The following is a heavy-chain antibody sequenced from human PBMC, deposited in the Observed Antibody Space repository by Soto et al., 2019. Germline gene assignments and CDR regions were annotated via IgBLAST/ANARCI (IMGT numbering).Heavy chain of an antibody. CDR1: GYTFTSYG. V-gene: IGHV1-18*01. Sequence: ASVKVSCKASGYTFTSYGISWVRQAPGQGLEWMGWISAYNGNTNYAQKLQGRVTMTTDTSTSTAYMELRSLRSDDTAAYYCARVVANARVWFGDDYYYYYMDVWDKGTTVTVS. CDR2: ISAYNGNT. CDR3: ARVVANARVWFGDDYYYYYMDV. J-gene: IGHJ6*03. D-gene: IGHD3-10*01.